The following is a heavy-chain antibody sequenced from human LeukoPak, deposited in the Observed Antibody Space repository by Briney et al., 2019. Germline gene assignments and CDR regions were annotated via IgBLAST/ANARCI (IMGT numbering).Heavy chain of an antibody. CDR1: GYTFTGYY. CDR3: ARALPYVTTFGITVEFFQQ. V-gene: IGHV1-2*02. D-gene: IGHD1-14*01. J-gene: IGHJ1*01. CDR2: FNPKNGAT. Sequence: ASVKVSCKASGYTFTGYYMHWVRQAPGQGLEWMGWFNPKNGATNFAQNFQGRVTMARDTSFNTAYMELTRLRSDDTAAYYCARALPYVTTFGITVEFFQQWGQGTLVTVSS.